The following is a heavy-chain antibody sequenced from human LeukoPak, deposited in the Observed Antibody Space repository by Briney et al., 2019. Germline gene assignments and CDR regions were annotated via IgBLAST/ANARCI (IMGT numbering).Heavy chain of an antibody. CDR3: ASSPYDFWSGYHDAFDI. D-gene: IGHD3-3*01. Sequence: PSETLSLTCTVSGGSISSHYWSWIRQPPGKGLEWIGYIHYSGSTNYNPSLKSRVTISVDTSKNQFSLKLSSVTAADTAVYYCASSPYDFWSGYHDAFDIWGQGTMVTVSS. J-gene: IGHJ3*02. CDR2: IHYSGST. V-gene: IGHV4-59*11. CDR1: GGSISSHY.